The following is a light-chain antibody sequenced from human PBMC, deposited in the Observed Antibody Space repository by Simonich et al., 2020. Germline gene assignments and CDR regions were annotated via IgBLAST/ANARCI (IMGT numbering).Light chain of an antibody. J-gene: IGLJ3*02. V-gene: IGLV2-11*01. CDR3: CSYAGSLRV. Sequence: QSALTQPASVSGSPGQSITISCTGPSSDVGGYNYVSWYQQHPGKAPKLMIYDVSKRPSGVPDRFSGSKSGNTASLTISGLQAEDEADYYCCSYAGSLRVFGGGTKLTVL. CDR1: SSDVGGYNY. CDR2: DVS.